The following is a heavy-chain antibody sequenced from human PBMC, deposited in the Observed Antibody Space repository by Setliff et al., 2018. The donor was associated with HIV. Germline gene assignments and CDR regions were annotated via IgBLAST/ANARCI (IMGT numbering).Heavy chain of an antibody. J-gene: IGHJ5*02. CDR1: GFTFSNYA. V-gene: IGHV3-23*01. CDR2: ISGGGGIT. CDR3: ARDRGTPDKCFDP. D-gene: IGHD3-16*01. Sequence: GGSLRLSCAASGFTFSNYAMTWVRQAPGTGLECVSAISGGGGITYYADSVKGRFTISRDNSKNTLYLQMNSLRPEDTAVYHCARDRGTPDKCFDPWGQGTLVTVSS.